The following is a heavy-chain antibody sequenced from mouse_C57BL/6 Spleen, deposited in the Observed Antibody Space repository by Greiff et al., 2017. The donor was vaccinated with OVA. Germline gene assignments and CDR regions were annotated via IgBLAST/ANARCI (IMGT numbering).Heavy chain of an antibody. CDR3: ARHGLGFDY. CDR2: ISSGGSYT. V-gene: IGHV5-6*01. J-gene: IGHJ2*01. Sequence: EVKLVESGGDLVKPGGSLKLSCAASGFTFSSYGMSWVRQTPDKRLEWVATISSGGSYTYYPDSVKGRFTISRDNAKNTLYLQMSSLKSEDTAMYYCARHGLGFDYWGQGTTLTVSS. D-gene: IGHD4-1*01. CDR1: GFTFSSYG.